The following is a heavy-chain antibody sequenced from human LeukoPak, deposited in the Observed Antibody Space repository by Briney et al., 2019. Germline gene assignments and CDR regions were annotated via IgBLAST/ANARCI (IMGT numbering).Heavy chain of an antibody. D-gene: IGHD2-2*01. J-gene: IGHJ3*02. V-gene: IGHV3-74*01. CDR1: GFTFSSYW. Sequence: GGSLRLSCAASGFTFSSYWMHWVRQAPGKRLVWVSRINSDGSSTSYADSVKGRFTISRDNAKNTLYLQMNSLRAEDTAVYYCARVSYCSSTSCVFLDAFDIWGQGTMVTVSS. CDR3: ARVSYCSSTSCVFLDAFDI. CDR2: INSDGSST.